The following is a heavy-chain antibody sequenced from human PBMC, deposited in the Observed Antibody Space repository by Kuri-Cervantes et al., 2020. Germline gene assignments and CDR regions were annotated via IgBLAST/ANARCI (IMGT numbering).Heavy chain of an antibody. J-gene: IGHJ4*02. Sequence: SLKISCAASGFTFNNYAMQWVRQRTGEGLEWVSGISWNGGTIGYADSVKGRFTISRDNSKNTLYLQMNSLRAEDTAVYYCAKDSRYYDFWSGYSYDYWGQGTLVTVSS. D-gene: IGHD3-3*01. CDR3: AKDSRYYDFWSGYSYDY. CDR1: GFTFNNYA. CDR2: ISWNGGTI. V-gene: IGHV3-9*01.